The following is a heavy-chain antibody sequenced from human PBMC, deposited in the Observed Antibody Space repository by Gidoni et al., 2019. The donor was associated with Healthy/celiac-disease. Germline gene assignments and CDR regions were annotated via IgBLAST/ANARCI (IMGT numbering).Heavy chain of an antibody. CDR1: GYTFTSYD. J-gene: IGHJ6*02. V-gene: IGHV1-8*01. CDR3: AWWFGMDV. D-gene: IGHD2-8*02. CDR2: MNPNRGNT. Sequence: QVQRGQSGAEVKKPGAAVKVSCKASGYTFTSYDINWVRQATGQGLEWMGWMNPNRGNTGYAQTLQGRVTMIRNTSISTAYMELSSLRSEDTAVYYCAWWFGMDVWGQGTTVTVSS.